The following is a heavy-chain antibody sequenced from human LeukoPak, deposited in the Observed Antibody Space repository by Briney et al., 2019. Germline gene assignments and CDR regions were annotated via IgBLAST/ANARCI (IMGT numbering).Heavy chain of an antibody. D-gene: IGHD3-16*02. J-gene: IGHJ6*02. CDR2: ISSSGSTI. CDR3: ARDKGAYDYVWGSYRYYYYGMDV. V-gene: IGHV3-48*03. CDR1: GFTFSSYE. Sequence: GGSLRLSCAASGFTFSSYEMNWARQAPGKGLEWVSYISSSGSTIYYADSVKGRFTISRDNAKNSLYLQMNSLRAEDTAVYYCARDKGAYDYVWGSYRYYYYGMDVWGQGTTVTVSS.